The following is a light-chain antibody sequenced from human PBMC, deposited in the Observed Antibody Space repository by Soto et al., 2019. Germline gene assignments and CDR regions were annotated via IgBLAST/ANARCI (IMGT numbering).Light chain of an antibody. J-gene: IGKJ1*01. CDR2: GAS. Sequence: AVQMTQSPSSLSASVGDRVTITCRASQDVSIYLGWYQQKPGKAPKLLIFGASTLQTGVPPRFSGSGSGTDFTLTISSLQPGDFATYFCLQDHSFPWTFGQGTKV. CDR3: LQDHSFPWT. V-gene: IGKV1-6*01. CDR1: QDVSIY.